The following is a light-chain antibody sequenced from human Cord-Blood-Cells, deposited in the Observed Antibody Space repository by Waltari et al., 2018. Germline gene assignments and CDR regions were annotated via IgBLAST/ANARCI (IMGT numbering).Light chain of an antibody. CDR2: QDS. V-gene: IGLV3-1*01. CDR3: QAWDSSTDPPGDVV. CDR1: KLGDKY. Sequence: SYELTQPPSVSVSPGQTASITCSGDKLGDKYACGYQQKPGQSPVLVIYQDSKRPSGIPERFSGSNSGNTATLTISGTQAMDEADYYCQAWDSSTDPPGDVVFGGGTKLTVL. J-gene: IGLJ2*01.